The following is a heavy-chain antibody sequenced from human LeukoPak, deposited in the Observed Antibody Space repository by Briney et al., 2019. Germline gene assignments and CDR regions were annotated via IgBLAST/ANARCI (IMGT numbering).Heavy chain of an antibody. CDR1: GYTFTSYD. J-gene: IGHJ4*02. Sequence: ASVEVSCKASGYTFTSYDINWVRQAAGQGLEWMGWMNPNSGDTGYVEMFQGRVTMTRDTSITTAYMELSSLRSEDTAVYYCTRSGFGGGVHFDYWGQGTPVTVSS. CDR2: MNPNSGDT. D-gene: IGHD3-16*01. V-gene: IGHV1-8*01. CDR3: TRSGFGGGVHFDY.